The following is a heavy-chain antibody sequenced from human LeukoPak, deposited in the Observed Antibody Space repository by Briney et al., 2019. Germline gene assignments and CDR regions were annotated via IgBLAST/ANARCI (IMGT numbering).Heavy chain of an antibody. J-gene: IGHJ3*02. Sequence: SETLSLTCTVSGGSISSYFWSWIRQPPGKGLEWISYIYYSGSTNYNPSLKSRVTIAVDRSKNQFSLKLSSVTAADTAVYYCARNDGDIWGQGTMVTVSS. CDR1: GGSISSYF. V-gene: IGHV4-59*08. CDR3: ARNDGDI. D-gene: IGHD3-16*01. CDR2: IYYSGST.